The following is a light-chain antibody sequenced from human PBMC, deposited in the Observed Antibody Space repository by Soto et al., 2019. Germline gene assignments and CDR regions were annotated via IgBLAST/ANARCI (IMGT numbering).Light chain of an antibody. CDR2: DAS. CDR3: QHRSHWPPRT. CDR1: QTVDSY. Sequence: EIVLTQSTATLSLSPGERATLSCRASQTVDSYLVWYQQKPGQAPRLLIYDASIRATGIPARFSGSGSGTDFTLTISSLEPEDFAVYYCQHRSHWPPRTFGGGTKVEIK. J-gene: IGKJ4*01. V-gene: IGKV3-11*01.